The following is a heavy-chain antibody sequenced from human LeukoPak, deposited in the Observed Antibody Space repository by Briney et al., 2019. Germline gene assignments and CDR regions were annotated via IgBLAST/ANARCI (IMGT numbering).Heavy chain of an antibody. CDR1: GGTFSSYA. CDR2: IIPIFGTA. V-gene: IGHV1-69*13. J-gene: IGHJ4*02. D-gene: IGHD5-18*01. CDR3: ARGYSYGYFAY. Sequence: ASVKVSCKASGGTFSSYAISWVRQAPGQGLEWMGGIIPIFGTANYAQKFQGRVTITADEPTSTAYMELSSLRSEDTAVYYCARGYSYGYFAYWGQGTLVTVSS.